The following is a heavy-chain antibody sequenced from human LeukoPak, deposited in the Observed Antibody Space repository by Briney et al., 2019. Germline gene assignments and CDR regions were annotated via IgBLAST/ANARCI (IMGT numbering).Heavy chain of an antibody. V-gene: IGHV4-34*01. CDR2: INHSGSI. J-gene: IGHJ4*02. CDR1: GGSLSNYY. CDR3: AKVYSYGPKDDF. Sequence: PSETLSLTCAVYGGSLSNYYWSWIRQPPGKVLEWIGEINHSGSINHNPSLKSRVTISIDTSKNQFSLKLTSVTAADTAVYYCAKVYSYGPKDDFWGQGTLVTVSS. D-gene: IGHD5-18*01.